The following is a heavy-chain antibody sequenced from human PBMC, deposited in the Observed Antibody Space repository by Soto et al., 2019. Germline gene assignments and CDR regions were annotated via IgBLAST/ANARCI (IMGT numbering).Heavy chain of an antibody. D-gene: IGHD5-18*01. CDR2: ISAYNGNT. CDR3: ARAGGYSYGQPHYSYYGMDV. CDR1: GYTFTSYG. V-gene: IGHV1-18*01. Sequence: GASVKVSCKASGYTFTSYGISWVRQAPGQGLEWMGWISAYNGNTNYAQKLQGRVTMTTDTSTSTAYMELRSLRSDDTAVYYCARAGGYSYGQPHYSYYGMDVWGKGTTVTVSS. J-gene: IGHJ6*04.